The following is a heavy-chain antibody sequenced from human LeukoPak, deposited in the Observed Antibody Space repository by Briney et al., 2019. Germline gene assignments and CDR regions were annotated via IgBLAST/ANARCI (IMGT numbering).Heavy chain of an antibody. D-gene: IGHD3-22*01. CDR1: GFSLSTSGMC. V-gene: IGHV2-70*11. CDR3: ARIAYYDSSGFTSSDYYGMDV. J-gene: IGHJ6*02. Sequence: SGPTLVNPTQTLTLTCTFSGFSLSTSGMCVSWIRQPPGKALEWLARIDWEDDKYYSTSLKTRLTISKDTSKNQVVLTMTNMDPVDTATYYCARIAYYDSSGFTSSDYYGMDVWGQGTTVTVSS. CDR2: IDWEDDK.